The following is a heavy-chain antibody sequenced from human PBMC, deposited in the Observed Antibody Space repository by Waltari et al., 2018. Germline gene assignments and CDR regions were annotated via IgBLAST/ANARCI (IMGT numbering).Heavy chain of an antibody. D-gene: IGHD2-15*01. CDR1: GGSISSSNW. CDR3: ARARGCSGGSCYSLDY. V-gene: IGHV4-4*02. Sequence: QVQVQESGPGLVKPSGTLSLTCAVSGGSISSSNWWSWVRQPPGKGLEWIGGIYHSAGTTYNPSLESRVTISVDKSKNQFSLKLSSVTAAVTAVYYCARARGCSGGSCYSLDYWGQGTLVTVSS. J-gene: IGHJ4*02. CDR2: IYHSAGT.